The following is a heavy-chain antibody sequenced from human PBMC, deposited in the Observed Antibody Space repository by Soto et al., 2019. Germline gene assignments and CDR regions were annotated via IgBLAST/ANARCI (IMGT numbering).Heavy chain of an antibody. Sequence: GGSLRLCCAASGVTFSSYGMHWVRQAPGKGLEWVAVISYDGSNKYYADSVKGRFTISRDNSKNTLYLQMNSLRAEDTAVYYCAKDGYDSSGYYYEVFDYWGQGTLVTVSS. CDR2: ISYDGSNK. CDR3: AKDGYDSSGYYYEVFDY. V-gene: IGHV3-30*18. CDR1: GVTFSSYG. D-gene: IGHD3-22*01. J-gene: IGHJ4*02.